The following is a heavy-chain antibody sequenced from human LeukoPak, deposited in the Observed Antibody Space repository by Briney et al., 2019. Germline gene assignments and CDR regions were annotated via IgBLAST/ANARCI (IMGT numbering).Heavy chain of an antibody. Sequence: SETLSLTCAVYGGSFSGYYWSWIRQPPGKGLEWIGEINHSGSTNYNPSLKSRVTISVDTSKNQCSLKLSSVAAADTAVYYCARGAMAILDYWGQGTLVTVSS. V-gene: IGHV4-34*01. CDR3: ARGAMAILDY. J-gene: IGHJ4*02. CDR2: INHSGST. CDR1: GGSFSGYY. D-gene: IGHD5-24*01.